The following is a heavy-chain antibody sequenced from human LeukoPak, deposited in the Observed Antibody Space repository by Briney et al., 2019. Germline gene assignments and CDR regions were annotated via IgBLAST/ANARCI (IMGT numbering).Heavy chain of an antibody. D-gene: IGHD5-12*01. V-gene: IGHV4-39*07. CDR2: IYYSGST. CDR3: ARSVMPGYSGYDPHCYFDL. Sequence: SETLSLTCTVSGVSISSSSYYWGWLRQPQGKGLEWIGSIYYSGSTYYNPSLKSRVTISVDTSKNQFSLKLSSVTAADTAVYYCARSVMPGYSGYDPHCYFDLWGRGTLVTVSS. J-gene: IGHJ2*01. CDR1: GVSISSSSYY.